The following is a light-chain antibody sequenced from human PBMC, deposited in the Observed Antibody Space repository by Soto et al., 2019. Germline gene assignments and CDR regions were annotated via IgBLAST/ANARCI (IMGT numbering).Light chain of an antibody. CDR2: EVS. CDR1: SSDVGGFNY. V-gene: IGLV2-14*01. Sequence: QSALTQPASVSGSPGQSITISCTGTSSDVGGFNYVSWYQQHPGKAPKLIISEVSERPSGVPDRFSGSKSGNTASLTVSGLQAEDEAEYYCCSYTSISTGVLFGGGTKLTVL. CDR3: CSYTSISTGVL. J-gene: IGLJ2*01.